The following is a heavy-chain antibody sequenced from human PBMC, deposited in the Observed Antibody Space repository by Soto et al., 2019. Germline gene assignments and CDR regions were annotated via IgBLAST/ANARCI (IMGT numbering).Heavy chain of an antibody. CDR1: GFTVSSNF. D-gene: IGHD6-13*01. V-gene: IGHV3-66*01. J-gene: IGHJ4*02. CDR2: MYSGGGT. Sequence: GGSLRLSCAASGFTVSSNFMSWVRQAPGKGLEWVSVMYSGGGTYYADSAKGRFTISRDNTKNTLYLQMNSLRAEDTAVYYCARDRRGIAAGEYYFDYWGQGTLVTVSS. CDR3: ARDRRGIAAGEYYFDY.